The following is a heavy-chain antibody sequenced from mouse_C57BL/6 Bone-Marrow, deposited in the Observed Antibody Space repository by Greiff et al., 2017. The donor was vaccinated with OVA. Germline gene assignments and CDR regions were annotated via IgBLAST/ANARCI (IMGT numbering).Heavy chain of an antibody. CDR2: IWWDDDK. J-gene: IGHJ4*01. Sequence: QVTLKVCGPGILQPSQTLSLTCSFSGFSLSTFGMGVGWIRQPSGKGLEWLAHIWWDDDKYYNPALKSRLTVSKDTSKNQVFLKIANVDTADTATYYCARIEKGDSSGSYAMDYWGQGTSVTVSS. V-gene: IGHV8-8*01. CDR3: ARIEKGDSSGSYAMDY. D-gene: IGHD3-2*02. CDR1: GFSLSTFGMG.